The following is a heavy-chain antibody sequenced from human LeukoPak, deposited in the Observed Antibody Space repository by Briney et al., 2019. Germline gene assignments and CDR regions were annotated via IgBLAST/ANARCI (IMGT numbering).Heavy chain of an antibody. D-gene: IGHD4-17*01. CDR3: ARKGLGGDLFDY. CDR1: GGSISSGGYS. CDR2: IYHSGST. J-gene: IGHJ4*02. V-gene: IGHV4-30-2*01. Sequence: SQTLSLTCAVSGGSISSGGYSWSWIRQPPGKGLEWIGYIYHSGSTYYNPSLKSRVTTSVDRSKNQFSLKLSSVTAADTAVYYCARKGLGGDLFDYWGQGTLVTVSS.